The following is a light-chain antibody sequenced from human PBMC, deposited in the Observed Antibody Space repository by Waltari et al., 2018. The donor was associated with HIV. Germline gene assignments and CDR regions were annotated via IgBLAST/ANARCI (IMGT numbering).Light chain of an antibody. V-gene: IGLV1-51*01. CDR3: GTWDSSLNAWV. Sequence: QSVLTQPPSVSAAPGQKVTISCSGRSSKIGNNYVSWYQQLPGTAPKLLIYDNNKRPSGIPDRFSGSKSGTSATLGITGLQTGDEADYYCGTWDSSLNAWVFGGGTKLTVL. CDR1: SSKIGNNY. CDR2: DNN. J-gene: IGLJ3*02.